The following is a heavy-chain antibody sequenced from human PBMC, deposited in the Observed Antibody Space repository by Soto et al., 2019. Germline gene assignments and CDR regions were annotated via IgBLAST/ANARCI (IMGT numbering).Heavy chain of an antibody. CDR1: GFTVSSNY. J-gene: IGHJ4*02. D-gene: IGHD1-7*01. CDR3: ARGAGNNWNYDY. Sequence: EVQLVESGGGLVQPGGSLRLSCAASGFTVSSNYMSWVRQAPGKGVEWVSDLYSGGSTYYADSVKGRFTISRHNSKNTLYLQMNSLRAEDTAVYYCARGAGNNWNYDYWGQGTLVTVSS. CDR2: LYSGGST. V-gene: IGHV3-53*04.